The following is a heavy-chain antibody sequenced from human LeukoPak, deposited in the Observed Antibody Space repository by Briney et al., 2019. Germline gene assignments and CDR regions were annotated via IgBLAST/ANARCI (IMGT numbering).Heavy chain of an antibody. CDR3: ARSFYDILIGYYQYFDY. CDR1: RLSLSSNY. D-gene: IGHD3-9*01. Sequence: GGSLRLSCVASRLSLSSNYMSWVPQAPGKGLEWVSVIYRDGRAYSAQSVKGRFTISRDNSKNTLYIQMNSLRAEDTAVYYCARSFYDILIGYYQYFDYWGQGTLVTVSS. V-gene: IGHV3-66*01. J-gene: IGHJ4*02. CDR2: IYRDGRA.